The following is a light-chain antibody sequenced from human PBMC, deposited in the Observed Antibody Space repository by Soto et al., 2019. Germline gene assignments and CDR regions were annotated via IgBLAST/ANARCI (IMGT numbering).Light chain of an antibody. CDR1: QNVGIN. J-gene: IGKJ2*01. CDR3: LQYNDWPYT. Sequence: EIVVTQSPATLSVSPGDRATLSCRARQNVGINLAWYQQKPGQAPRLLIYGKSTRATGIPARFSGIGSGTEFTLAISSLQSEDFALYYCLQYNDWPYTFGQGTKLEIK. CDR2: GKS. V-gene: IGKV3-15*01.